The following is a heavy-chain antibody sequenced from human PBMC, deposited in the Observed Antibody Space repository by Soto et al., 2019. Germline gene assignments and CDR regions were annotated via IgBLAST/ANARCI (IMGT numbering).Heavy chain of an antibody. CDR3: ARGPRYSSGGSCYSKWFDP. CDR1: GGSFSGYY. D-gene: IGHD2-15*01. J-gene: IGHJ5*02. V-gene: IGHV4-34*01. CDR2: INHSGST. Sequence: NPSETLSLTCAVYGGSFSGYYWSWIRQPPGKGLEWIGEINHSGSTNYNPSLKSRVTISVDTSKNQFSLKLSSVTAADTAVYYCARGPRYSSGGSCYSKWFDPWGQGTLVTVSS.